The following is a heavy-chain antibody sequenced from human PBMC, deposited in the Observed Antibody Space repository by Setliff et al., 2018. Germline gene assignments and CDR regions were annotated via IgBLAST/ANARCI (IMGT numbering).Heavy chain of an antibody. CDR1: RDSFTNYW. Sequence: PGESLKISCKESRDSFTNYWIIWVRQVPGKGLEWMGMIFPADADTRYNPSFKGQVTISADKSISTAYLQWSSLKASDTAMYYCASPSAGWTKPFDVWGQGTMVTVSS. D-gene: IGHD6-19*01. CDR2: IFPADADT. CDR3: ASPSAGWTKPFDV. V-gene: IGHV5-51*01. J-gene: IGHJ3*01.